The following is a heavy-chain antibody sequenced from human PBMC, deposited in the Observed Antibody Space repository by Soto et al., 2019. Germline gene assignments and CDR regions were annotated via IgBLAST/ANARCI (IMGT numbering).Heavy chain of an antibody. CDR1: GGSFSSYY. V-gene: IGHV4-59*01. J-gene: IGHJ5*02. D-gene: IGHD2-2*01. Sequence: SETLSLTCAVYGGSFSSYYWSWIRQPPGKGLEWIGYIYYSGSTNYNPSLKSRVTISVDTSKNQFSLKLSSVTAADTAVYYCARDYQGPGGFDPWGQGTLVTVSS. CDR2: IYYSGST. CDR3: ARDYQGPGGFDP.